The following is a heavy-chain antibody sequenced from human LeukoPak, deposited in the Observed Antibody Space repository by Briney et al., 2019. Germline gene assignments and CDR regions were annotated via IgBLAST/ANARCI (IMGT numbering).Heavy chain of an antibody. CDR1: GYSISSDYY. V-gene: IGHV4-38-2*02. CDR2: IYHSGST. Sequence: KPSETLSLTCTVSGYSISSDYYWGWVRQPPGKGLEWIASIYHSGSTHYSPSLKSRVSISLDTSNNHFSLNLSSVTAADTAVYYCARAFRESFFDYWGQGTLVTVSS. J-gene: IGHJ4*02. CDR3: ARAFRESFFDY.